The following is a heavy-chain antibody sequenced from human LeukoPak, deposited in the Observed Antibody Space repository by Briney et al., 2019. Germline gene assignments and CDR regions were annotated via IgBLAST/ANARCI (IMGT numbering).Heavy chain of an antibody. D-gene: IGHD3-16*02. CDR2: IYYSGST. Sequence: PSQTLSLTCTVSGGSISSGDYYWSWIRQPPRKGLEWIGYIYYSGSTDYNPSLKSRVTISVDTSKKQFSLKLSSVTAADTAVYYCARADYDYVWGSYRYYYFDYWGQGTLVTVSS. CDR3: ARADYDYVWGSYRYYYFDY. V-gene: IGHV4-30-4*01. CDR1: GGSISSGDYY. J-gene: IGHJ4*02.